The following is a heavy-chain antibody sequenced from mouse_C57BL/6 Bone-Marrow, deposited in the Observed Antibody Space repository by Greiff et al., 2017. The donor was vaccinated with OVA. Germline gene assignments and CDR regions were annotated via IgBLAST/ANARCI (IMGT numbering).Heavy chain of an antibody. CDR2: INPNNGGT. J-gene: IGHJ2*01. D-gene: IGHD1-1*01. CDR1: GYTFTDYN. Sequence: VQLQQSGPELVKPGASVKMSCKASGYTFTDYNMHWVKQSHGKSLEWIGYINPNNGGTSYNQKFKGKATLTVNKSSSTAYMELRSLTSEDSAVYYCARRQFITTVVASYYFDYWGQGTTLTVSS. CDR3: ARRQFITTVVASYYFDY. V-gene: IGHV1-22*01.